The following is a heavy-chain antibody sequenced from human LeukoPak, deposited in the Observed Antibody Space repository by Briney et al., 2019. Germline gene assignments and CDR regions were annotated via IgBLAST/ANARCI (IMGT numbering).Heavy chain of an antibody. CDR2: INPSGGGT. V-gene: IGHV1-46*01. D-gene: IGHD3-10*01. Sequence: ASGKVSCKASGYTFTSYYMHWVRQAAGQGLEWMGIINPSGGGTSYAQKFQGRVTMTRDTSTSTVYMELSSLRSEDTAVYYCARAYGSGSYTLLFFDYWGQGTLVTVSS. CDR3: ARAYGSGSYTLLFFDY. CDR1: GYTFTSYY. J-gene: IGHJ4*02.